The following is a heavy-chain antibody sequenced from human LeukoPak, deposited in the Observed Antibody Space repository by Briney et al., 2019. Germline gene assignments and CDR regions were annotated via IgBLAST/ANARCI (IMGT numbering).Heavy chain of an antibody. Sequence: KPSETLSLTCAVYGGSFSGYYWSWIRQPPGKGLEWIGYIYYSGSTNYNPSLKSRVTISVDTSKNQFSLKLSSVTAADTAVYYCASATYYDFWSGPPYYYYYMDVWGKGTTVTVSS. CDR3: ASATYYDFWSGPPYYYYYMDV. V-gene: IGHV4-59*01. CDR2: IYYSGST. D-gene: IGHD3-3*01. J-gene: IGHJ6*03. CDR1: GGSFSGYY.